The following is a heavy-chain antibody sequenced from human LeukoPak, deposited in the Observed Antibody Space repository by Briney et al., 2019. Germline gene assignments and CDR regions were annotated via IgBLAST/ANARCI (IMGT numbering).Heavy chain of an antibody. CDR3: ARAFARGSSWYRKYYYYMDV. D-gene: IGHD6-13*01. CDR1: GYTFIAYY. V-gene: IGHV1-2*02. J-gene: IGHJ6*03. CDR2: INPNSGDT. Sequence: ASVNVSCKASGYTFIAYYMHWVRQAPGQGLEWMGWINPNSGDTYYAQKFQGRVTMTRDTSISTAYMELNRLRSDDTAVYYCARAFARGSSWYRKYYYYMDVWGKGTTVTVSS.